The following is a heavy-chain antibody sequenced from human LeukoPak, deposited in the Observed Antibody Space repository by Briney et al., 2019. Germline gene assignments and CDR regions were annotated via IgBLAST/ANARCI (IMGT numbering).Heavy chain of an antibody. CDR1: GGSVASSPYY. Sequence: SETLSLTCTVSGGSVASSPYYWDWIRQPPGQGLEWIGTISYSGSTYYNPSLKSRLTISVDTSKNQFSLKLSSVTAADTAVYYCARLDGFSYGYLYYFDHWGQGIPVTVSS. CDR3: ARLDGFSYGYLYYFDH. V-gene: IGHV4-39*01. D-gene: IGHD5-18*01. CDR2: ISYSGST. J-gene: IGHJ4*02.